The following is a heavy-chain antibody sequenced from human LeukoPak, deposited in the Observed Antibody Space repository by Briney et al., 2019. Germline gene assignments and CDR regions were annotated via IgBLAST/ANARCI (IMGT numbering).Heavy chain of an antibody. V-gene: IGHV4-4*02. D-gene: IGHD5-12*01. CDR2: IYHSGRA. Sequence: SETLSLTCAVSGGSIISGNWWSWVRQPPGKGLEWIGEIYHSGRANYNPSLKSRVTISLDKSKNQFSLNLSSVTAADTALYYCASSDGLPPRSDSSYDVFDYWGQGTLVTVSS. CDR1: GGSIISGNW. J-gene: IGHJ4*02. CDR3: ASSDGLPPRSDSSYDVFDY.